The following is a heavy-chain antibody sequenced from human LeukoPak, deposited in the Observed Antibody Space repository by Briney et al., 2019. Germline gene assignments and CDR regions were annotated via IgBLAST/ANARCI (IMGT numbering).Heavy chain of an antibody. CDR1: GYSFTIHN. CDR2: VSPSSGNT. CDR3: ARGHPGYASGWPDY. D-gene: IGHD6-19*01. V-gene: IGHV1-8*01. J-gene: IGHJ4*02. Sequence: ASVTVSFTTSGYSFTIHNINWVRQAPGQGIGWMGWVSPSSGNTAYAQRFQGRVTLTRDTSISTAYMEVTSLTSEDTAVYYCARGHPGYASGWPDYWGQGTLVTVSS.